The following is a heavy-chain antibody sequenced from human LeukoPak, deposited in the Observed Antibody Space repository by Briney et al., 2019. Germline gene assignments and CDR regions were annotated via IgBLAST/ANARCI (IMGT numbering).Heavy chain of an antibody. Sequence: GASVKVSCTVSGYILTELSMHWVRQAPGKGLEWMGGFDPEDGETIYAQKFQGRVTMTEDTSTDTAYMELSSLRSEDTAVYYCATSARGMTTIDYWGQGTLVTVSS. CDR2: FDPEDGET. V-gene: IGHV1-24*01. D-gene: IGHD4-17*01. CDR3: ATSARGMTTIDY. CDR1: GYILTELS. J-gene: IGHJ4*02.